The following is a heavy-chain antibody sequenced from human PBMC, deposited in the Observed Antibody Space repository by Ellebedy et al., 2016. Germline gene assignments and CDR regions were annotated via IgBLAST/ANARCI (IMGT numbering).Heavy chain of an antibody. Sequence: SETLSLXXTVSGGSISTRSSYWGWIRQPPGKGLEWIGSIYDGGNTLYNPSLKSRVTISADTSKSQFSLKLSSVTAADTAIYYCARTSGGDYYYMDVWGKGTTVTVSS. CDR2: IYDGGNT. J-gene: IGHJ6*03. V-gene: IGHV4-39*01. D-gene: IGHD3-16*01. CDR1: GGSISTRSSY. CDR3: ARTSGGDYYYMDV.